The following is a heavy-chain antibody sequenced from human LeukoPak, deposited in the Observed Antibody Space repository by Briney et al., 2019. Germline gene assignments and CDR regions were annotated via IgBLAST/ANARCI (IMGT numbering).Heavy chain of an antibody. CDR3: LVWKHVFDR. V-gene: IGHV3-30*03. CDR2: MSYDGSKE. J-gene: IGHJ5*02. CDR1: GFTFSSYG. D-gene: IGHD5/OR15-5a*01. Sequence: GGSLRLSCAASGFTFSSYGTHWVRQAPGKGLEWVAVMSYDGSKEYYADSVKGRFTISRDNSKSTLYLQMNSLRVEDTAVYYCLVWKHVFDRWGQGTLVTVSS.